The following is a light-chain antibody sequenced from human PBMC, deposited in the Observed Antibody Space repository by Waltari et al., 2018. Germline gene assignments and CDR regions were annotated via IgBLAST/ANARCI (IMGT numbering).Light chain of an antibody. CDR2: EDN. CDR1: SGNIASNY. Sequence: NFMLTQPHSVSKSPGKTVTISCTRSSGNIASNYVQWYQQRPGSAPTTVIYEDNQRPSGVPDRFSGSIDSSSNSASLTISGLKTEDEADYYCQSYDSSNLHVVFGGGTKLTVL. CDR3: QSYDSSNLHVV. J-gene: IGLJ2*01. V-gene: IGLV6-57*03.